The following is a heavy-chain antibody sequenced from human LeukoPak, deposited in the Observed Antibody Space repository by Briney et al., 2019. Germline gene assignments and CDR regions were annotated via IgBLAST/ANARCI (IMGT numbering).Heavy chain of an antibody. CDR2: IYSSGGA. Sequence: SETLSLTCNFSTDSMTYIFWSWIRQPAGKGLEWIGRIYSSGGAHYNPSLKSRVTMSVDTSKNQFSLNLSSVTAADTAVYYCARESMYDYGDGNYFFYYLDVWGQGTTVTVSS. D-gene: IGHD4-17*01. J-gene: IGHJ6*03. CDR3: ARESMYDYGDGNYFFYYLDV. CDR1: TDSMTYIF. V-gene: IGHV4-4*07.